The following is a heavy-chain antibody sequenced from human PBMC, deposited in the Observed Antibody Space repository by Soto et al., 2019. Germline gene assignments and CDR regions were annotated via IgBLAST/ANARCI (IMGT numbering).Heavy chain of an antibody. CDR2: INPNSGGT. CDR3: AREDQDPSRYSSGWYLRNYYYGMDV. Sequence: ASVKVSCKASGYTFTGYYMHWVRQAPGQGLEWMGWINPNSGGTNYAQKFQGRVTMTRDTSISTAYMELSRLRSDDTAVYYCAREDQDPSRYSSGWYLRNYYYGMDVWGQGTTVTVSS. J-gene: IGHJ6*02. V-gene: IGHV1-2*02. CDR1: GYTFTGYY. D-gene: IGHD6-19*01.